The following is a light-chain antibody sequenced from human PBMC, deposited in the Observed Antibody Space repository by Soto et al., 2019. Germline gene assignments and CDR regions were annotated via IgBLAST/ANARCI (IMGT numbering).Light chain of an antibody. V-gene: IGLV2-23*01. CDR3: CSYAGCSTYV. Sequence: AALTQPASVSGSPGQSIIISCSGSSNDVGGYNLVSWYQHHPDKAPKVIIYEGTKRPSGLSTRFSGSKSGNTASLTISGLQADDEADYYCCSYAGCSTYVFGSGTRVT. CDR2: EGT. J-gene: IGLJ1*01. CDR1: SNDVGGYNL.